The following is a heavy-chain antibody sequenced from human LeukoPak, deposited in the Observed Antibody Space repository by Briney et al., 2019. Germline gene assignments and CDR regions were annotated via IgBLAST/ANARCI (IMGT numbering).Heavy chain of an antibody. Sequence: GESLKISCKGSGYSFTSYWIGWVRQMPGKGLEWMGIIYPGDSDTRYSPSFQGQVTISADKSISTAYLQWSSLKASDTATYYCARMYGGNSFRSGLGDWGQGTLVTVSS. V-gene: IGHV5-51*01. CDR1: GYSFTSYW. CDR3: ARMYGGNSFRSGLGD. CDR2: IYPGDSDT. J-gene: IGHJ4*02. D-gene: IGHD4-23*01.